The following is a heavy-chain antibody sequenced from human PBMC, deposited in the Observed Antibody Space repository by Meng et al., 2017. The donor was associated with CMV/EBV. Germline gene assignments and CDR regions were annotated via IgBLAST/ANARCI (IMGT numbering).Heavy chain of an antibody. CDR3: ARVPYYYDSSGYYGNWFDP. J-gene: IGHJ5*02. V-gene: IGHV1-69*10. CDR2: IIPILGIA. CDR1: GGTFSSYA. D-gene: IGHD3-22*01. Sequence: SAKVSCKASGGTFSSYAISWVRQPPGQGLEWMGGIIPILGIANYAQKFQGRVTITADKSTSTASMELSSLRSEDTAVYYCARVPYYYDSSGYYGNWFDPWGQGTLVTVSS.